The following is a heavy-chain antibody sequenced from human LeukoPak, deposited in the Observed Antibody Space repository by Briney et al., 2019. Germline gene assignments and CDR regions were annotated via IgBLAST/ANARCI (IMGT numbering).Heavy chain of an antibody. V-gene: IGHV3-48*03. J-gene: IGHJ4*02. CDR3: ARDGRSRGLSHVNFDY. CDR1: GFPFSSYE. Sequence: GGSLRLSCAASGFPFSSYEMNWVRQAPGKEPEWVSYISSSGMTKYYAVSVKGRFTMSRDNAKNSLYLQLNSLRAEDTAVYYCARDGRSRGLSHVNFDYWGQGILVTVSS. D-gene: IGHD3-16*02. CDR2: ISSSGMTK.